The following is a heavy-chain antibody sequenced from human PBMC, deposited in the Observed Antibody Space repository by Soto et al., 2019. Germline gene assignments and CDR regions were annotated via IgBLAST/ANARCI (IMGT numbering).Heavy chain of an antibody. D-gene: IGHD3-10*01. CDR3: ARVSRITMGRGELSEY. J-gene: IGHJ4*02. CDR1: GYTFTSYG. CDR2: ISAYNGNT. V-gene: IGHV1-18*01. Sequence: QVQLGQSGAEVKKPGASVKISCKASGYTFTSYGISWVRQAPGQGLEWLGWISAYNGNTNHAQQLQGSVTMTTATSTSTAYLELRSLRSDDTAVHYCARVSRITMGRGELSEYWGQGTLGTVS.